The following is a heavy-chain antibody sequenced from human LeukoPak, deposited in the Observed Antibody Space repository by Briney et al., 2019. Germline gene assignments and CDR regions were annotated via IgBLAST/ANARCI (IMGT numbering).Heavy chain of an antibody. V-gene: IGHV3-9*01. D-gene: IGHD7-27*01. CDR2: ISWNSGSI. CDR3: AKFSGDAYY. J-gene: IGHJ4*02. CDR1: GFTFDDYA. Sequence: QPGRSLRLSCAASGFTFDDYAMHWVRQAPGKGLEWVSGISWNSGSIGYADSVKGRFTISRDNAKNSLYLQMNSLRAEDTALYYYAKFSGDAYYWGQGTLVTVSS.